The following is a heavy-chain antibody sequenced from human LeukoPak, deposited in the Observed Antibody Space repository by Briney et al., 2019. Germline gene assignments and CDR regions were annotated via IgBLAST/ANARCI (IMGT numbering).Heavy chain of an antibody. D-gene: IGHD3-22*01. CDR1: GYTFTVYY. CDR3: ARDPLGSDSRHFDY. CDR2: INPKSGDT. Sequence: ASVKVSCKASGYTFTVYYMHWVRQAPGQGLEWMGWINPKSGDTKYAQKFQGRVTMTRDTSISTVYMELSRLRSDDTAVYYCARDPLGSDSRHFDYWGQGTLVTVSS. J-gene: IGHJ4*02. V-gene: IGHV1-2*02.